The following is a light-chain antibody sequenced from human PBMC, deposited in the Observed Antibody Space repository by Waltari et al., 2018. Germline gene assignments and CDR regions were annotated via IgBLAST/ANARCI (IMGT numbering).Light chain of an antibody. V-gene: IGLV2-23*01. CDR3: CSYAGGTAYV. Sequence: SALTQPAPVSGSPGQSITISCTGTSSAIGTYNFFSWYQEYPGKAPKLIIYEATKRPSGVSDRFSASKSGNTASLTISGLQADDEANYSCCSYAGGTAYVFGTGTRVTVL. J-gene: IGLJ1*01. CDR2: EAT. CDR1: SSAIGTYNF.